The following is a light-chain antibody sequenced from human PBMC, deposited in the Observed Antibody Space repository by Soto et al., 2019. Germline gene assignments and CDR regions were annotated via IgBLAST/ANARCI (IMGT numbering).Light chain of an antibody. CDR1: QSVSSY. J-gene: IGKJ5*01. V-gene: IGKV3-11*01. CDR3: QKRSNWPLT. CDR2: DAS. Sequence: EIVLPTSPATLSLSPVEISPLSFIASQSVSSYLAWYQQKPGQAPRLLIYDASNRATGIPARFSGSGSGTDFTLTISSLGPEDFAVYYCQKRSNWPLTCGGGTRLEIK.